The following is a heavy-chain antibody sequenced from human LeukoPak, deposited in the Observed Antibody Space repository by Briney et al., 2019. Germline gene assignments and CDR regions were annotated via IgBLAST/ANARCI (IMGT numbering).Heavy chain of an antibody. Sequence: PGGSLRLSCAASGFTFSSYSMNWVRQAPGKGLEWVSSISTSSSYIYYADSVKGRFTISRDNARKSVYLQMNSLRAEDTAVYYCAKDTGYYYDSSNYFTWGQGTLVTVSP. D-gene: IGHD3-22*01. CDR2: ISTSSSYI. J-gene: IGHJ5*02. V-gene: IGHV3-21*01. CDR3: AKDTGYYYDSSNYFT. CDR1: GFTFSSYS.